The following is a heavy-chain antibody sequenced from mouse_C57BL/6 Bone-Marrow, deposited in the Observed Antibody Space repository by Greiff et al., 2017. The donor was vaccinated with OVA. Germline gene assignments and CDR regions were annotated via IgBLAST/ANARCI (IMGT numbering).Heavy chain of an antibody. CDR2: INPNNGGT. V-gene: IGHV1-26*01. D-gene: IGHD4-1*01. J-gene: IGHJ4*01. CDR1: GYTFTDYY. Sequence: VQLQQSGPELVKPGASVKISCKASGYTFTDYYMNWVKQSHGKSLEWIGDINPNNGGTSYNQKFKGKATLTVDKSSSTAYMELRSLTSEDSAVYYGARRDHWVYYAMDYWGQGTSVTVSS. CDR3: ARRDHWVYYAMDY.